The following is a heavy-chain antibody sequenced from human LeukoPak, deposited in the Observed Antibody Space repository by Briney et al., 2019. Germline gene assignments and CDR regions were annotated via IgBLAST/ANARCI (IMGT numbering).Heavy chain of an antibody. CDR1: GGSISSGTSY. J-gene: IGHJ5*02. CDR2: LYYTGNT. D-gene: IGHD3-9*01. V-gene: IGHV4-39*06. Sequence: SETLSLTCTVSGGSISSGTSYWGWIRQPPGKGLEWIGNLYYTGNTYYNPSLKSRVTMSVGTSKNQFALMLSSVTAADTAVYYCARDPKTIHPANFFDPWGQGTLVTVSS. CDR3: ARDPKTIHPANFFDP.